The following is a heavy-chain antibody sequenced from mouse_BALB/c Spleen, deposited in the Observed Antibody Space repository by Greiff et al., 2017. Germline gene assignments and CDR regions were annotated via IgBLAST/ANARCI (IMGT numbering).Heavy chain of an antibody. J-gene: IGHJ3*01. CDR2: SRNKAHDYTT. Sequence: EVKVVESGGGLVQPGGSLRLSCATSGFTFSDFYMEWVRQPPGKRLEWIAASRNKAHDYTTEYSASVKGRFIVSRDNSQSILYLQINAMRAEDTAIYYCARAYYWYDGFAYWGQGTLVTVSA. V-gene: IGHV7-1*02. CDR3: ARAYYWYDGFAY. CDR1: GFTFSDFY. D-gene: IGHD2-14*01.